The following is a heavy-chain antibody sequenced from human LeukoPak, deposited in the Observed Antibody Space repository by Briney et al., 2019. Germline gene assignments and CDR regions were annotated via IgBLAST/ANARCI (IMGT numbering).Heavy chain of an antibody. D-gene: IGHD2-2*01. CDR3: ATNGALRYCSSTSCYQNYFLEY. J-gene: IGHJ4*02. V-gene: IGHV1-2*02. Sequence: ASVKVSCKASGYTFTDYYIHWVRQAPGQGLEWMGWINPNSGGTNYAQKFQGRVTMTRDTSISTAYMELSRLRSDDTAVYYCATNGALRYCSSTSCYQNYFLEYWGQGTLVTVSS. CDR2: INPNSGGT. CDR1: GYTFTDYY.